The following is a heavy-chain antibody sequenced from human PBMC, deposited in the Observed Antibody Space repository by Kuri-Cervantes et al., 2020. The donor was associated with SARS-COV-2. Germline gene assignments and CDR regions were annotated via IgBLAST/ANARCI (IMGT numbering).Heavy chain of an antibody. CDR3: ARDPHIFTYAFDI. V-gene: IGHV3-30-3*01. CDR1: GFTFSSYA. CDR2: ISYDGSNK. D-gene: IGHD3-3*02. Sequence: GESLKISCAASGFTFSSYAMHWVRQAPGKGLEWVAVISYDGSNKYYADSVKGRFTISRDNSKNTLYLQMNSLRAEDTAVYYCARDPHIFTYAFDIRGQGTMVTVSS. J-gene: IGHJ3*02.